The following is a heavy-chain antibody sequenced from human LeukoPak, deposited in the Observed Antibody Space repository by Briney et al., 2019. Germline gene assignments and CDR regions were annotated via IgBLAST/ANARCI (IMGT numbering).Heavy chain of an antibody. Sequence: SETLSLTCTVSGASITSGGYYWGWIRQPPGKGLEWIGSVYYSGRTYYNPSFESRVTVSLDTSKNQFSLHLRSVTSADTAVFYCGRIDSALFHFWGQGTLATVSS. CDR3: GRIDSALFHF. CDR1: GASITSGGYY. V-gene: IGHV4-39*01. CDR2: VYYSGRT. J-gene: IGHJ4*02. D-gene: IGHD1-26*01.